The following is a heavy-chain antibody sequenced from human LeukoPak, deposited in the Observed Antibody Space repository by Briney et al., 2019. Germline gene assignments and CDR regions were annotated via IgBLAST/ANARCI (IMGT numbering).Heavy chain of an antibody. V-gene: IGHV4-34*01. J-gene: IGHJ5*02. D-gene: IGHD3-10*01. CDR3: ARDSGTTGEVKFVP. Sequence: SETLSLTCAVYGGSFSGYYWSWIRQPPGKGLEWIGEINHSGSTKNNPSLKSRVTISVDTSKNQFSLKLSSVTAADTAVYYCARDSGTTGEVKFVPWGQGTLVTVSS. CDR2: INHSGST. CDR1: GGSFSGYY.